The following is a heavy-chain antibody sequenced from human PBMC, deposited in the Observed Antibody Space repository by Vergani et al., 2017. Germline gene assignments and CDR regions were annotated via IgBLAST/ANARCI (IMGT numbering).Heavy chain of an antibody. CDR1: GGSITYGAFY. CDR3: ARCFRDEGMIYGGTVENWFDP. CDR2: IYYSENK. V-gene: IGHV4-39*01. D-gene: IGHD3-22*01. Sequence: QVHLQQWGTGLLKPSETLSLTCTVSGGSITYGAFYWGWIRQSPGKGPEWIGSIYYSENKFYNPSLESRVTLSIDTTKNQFSLKLKSVTAADTAVYYCARCFRDEGMIYGGTVENWFDPWGQGTLVTVSS. J-gene: IGHJ5*02.